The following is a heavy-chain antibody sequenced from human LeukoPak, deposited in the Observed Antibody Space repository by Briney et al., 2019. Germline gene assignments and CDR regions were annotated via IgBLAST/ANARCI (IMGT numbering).Heavy chain of an antibody. CDR2: ISYDGSNK. J-gene: IGHJ4*02. D-gene: IGHD6-13*01. CDR3: AKDRHPDSGSSSWYEVGY. Sequence: GGSLRLSCAASGFTFSSYSMNWVRQAPGKGLEWVAVISYDGSNKYYADSVKGRFTISRDNSKNTLYLQMNSLRAEDTAVYYCAKDRHPDSGSSSWYEVGYWGQGTLVTVSS. CDR1: GFTFSSYS. V-gene: IGHV3-30*18.